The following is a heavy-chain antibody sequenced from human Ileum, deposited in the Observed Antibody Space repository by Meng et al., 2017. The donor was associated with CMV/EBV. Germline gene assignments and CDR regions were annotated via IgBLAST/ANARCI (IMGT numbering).Heavy chain of an antibody. CDR3: ARGRDFWWEMDY. D-gene: IGHD1-26*01. J-gene: IGHJ4*02. V-gene: IGHV4-34*01. CDR2: SSHSGNT. Sequence: VRLHLWGAGLFKPSETRSLTFAVYSGSLSDFFWGWIRQPPGKGLEWIGESSHSGNTKYNPSLKSRVTISVDASKNQFSLNMRSVTAADTAVYYCARGRDFWWEMDYTGQGTLVTVSS. CDR1: SGSLSDFF.